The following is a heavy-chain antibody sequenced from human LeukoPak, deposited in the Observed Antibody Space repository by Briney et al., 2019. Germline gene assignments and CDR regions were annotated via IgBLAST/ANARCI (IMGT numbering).Heavy chain of an antibody. CDR1: GFTFGGHV. J-gene: IGHJ6*03. CDR3: ARGGIPTAPYYYFYYMDV. V-gene: IGHV3-30*01. Sequence: GSSLRLSCAASGFTFGGHVMQWVRQAPGKGLEWVAVISYDGNNRFYADSVKGRFTISRDNSRNTLYLQINSLSGDDAAVYSCARGGIPTAPYYYFYYMDVWGKGTAVTVSS. D-gene: IGHD1-14*01. CDR2: ISYDGNNR.